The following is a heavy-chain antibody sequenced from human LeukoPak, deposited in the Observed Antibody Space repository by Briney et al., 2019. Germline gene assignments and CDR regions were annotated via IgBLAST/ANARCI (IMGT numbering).Heavy chain of an antibody. CDR3: ARLSTAVAGGDY. V-gene: IGHV3-7*01. CDR2: IKQDGSEK. Sequence: GGSLRLSCAASGLAFTNSWMSWVRQTPGEGLEWVANIKQDGSEKYYVDSVKGRFTISRDNAKNPLYLQMNSLTAEDTALYYCARLSTAVAGGDYWGQGALVTVSS. J-gene: IGHJ4*02. D-gene: IGHD6-19*01. CDR1: GLAFTNSW.